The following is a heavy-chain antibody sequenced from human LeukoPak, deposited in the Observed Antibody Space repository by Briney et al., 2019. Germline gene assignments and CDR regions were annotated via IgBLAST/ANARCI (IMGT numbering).Heavy chain of an antibody. J-gene: IGHJ4*02. CDR1: GGSFSGYY. Sequence: PSETLSLTCAVYGGSFSGYYWSWIRQPPGKGLEWIGEINHSGSTNYYPSLKSRVTISVDTSKNQFSLKLSSVAAADTAVYYCARGRLRYSGTKALKYFDYWGQGTLVTGSS. D-gene: IGHD1-26*01. CDR3: ARGRLRYSGTKALKYFDY. V-gene: IGHV4-34*01. CDR2: INHSGST.